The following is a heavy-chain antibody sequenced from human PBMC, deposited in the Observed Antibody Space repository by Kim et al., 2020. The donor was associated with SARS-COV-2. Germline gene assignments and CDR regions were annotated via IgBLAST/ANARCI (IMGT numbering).Heavy chain of an antibody. CDR2: ITPMLDVA. J-gene: IGHJ4*02. Sequence: SVKVSCKASGGIFTNYPISWLRRAPGQGLEWMGRITPMLDVANYAQRFQGRVTITADKSTSTAYMELGSLTSDDTAVYYCARRCLGLSCPKGVSLDSWGQRTLVTVS. D-gene: IGHD2-8*01. CDR1: GGIFTNYP. CDR3: ARRCLGLSCPKGVSLDS. V-gene: IGHV1-69*10.